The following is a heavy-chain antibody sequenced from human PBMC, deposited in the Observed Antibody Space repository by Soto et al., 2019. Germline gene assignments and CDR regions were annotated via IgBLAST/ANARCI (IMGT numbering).Heavy chain of an antibody. J-gene: IGHJ6*02. V-gene: IGHV3-30*02. CDR1: GFTFSSYG. CDR3: VKDGGRYSSGWYLTYYYYGMDV. D-gene: IGHD6-19*01. CDR2: IWYDGSNK. Sequence: GGSLRLSCAASGFTFSSYGMHWVRQAPGEGLEWVAVIWYDGSNKYYADSVKGRFTISRDNSKNTLYLQMSSLRAEDTAVYYCVKDGGRYSSGWYLTYYYYGMDVWGQGTTVTVSS.